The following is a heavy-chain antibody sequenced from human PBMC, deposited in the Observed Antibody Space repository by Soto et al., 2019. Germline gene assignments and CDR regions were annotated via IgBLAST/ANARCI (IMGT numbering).Heavy chain of an antibody. Sequence: SETLSLTCTVSGGSFKSGSYSWRWIRQPPGKGLEWIGHVYHTGRTSYNPSLKSRVSISMDTSKNQFSLNLDSVTAADTAVYFCARDFAYFDSWGQGTLVTVSS. V-gene: IGHV4-61*01. J-gene: IGHJ4*02. D-gene: IGHD3-3*01. CDR2: VYHTGRT. CDR3: ARDFAYFDS. CDR1: GGSFKSGSYS.